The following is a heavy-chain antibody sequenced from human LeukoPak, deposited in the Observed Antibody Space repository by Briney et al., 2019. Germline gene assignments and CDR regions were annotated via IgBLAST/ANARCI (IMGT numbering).Heavy chain of an antibody. V-gene: IGHV3-23*01. Sequence: GGSLRLSCAASGFTFSSYSMNWVRQAPGKGLEWVSGISGSGGNTIYADSVKGRFTISRNNSKNTLYLQMNSLRAEDMAIYYCARAPYYDFWNGYYPNYYFDYWGQGTLVTVSS. CDR1: GFTFSSYS. CDR3: ARAPYYDFWNGYYPNYYFDY. D-gene: IGHD3-3*01. CDR2: ISGSGGNT. J-gene: IGHJ4*02.